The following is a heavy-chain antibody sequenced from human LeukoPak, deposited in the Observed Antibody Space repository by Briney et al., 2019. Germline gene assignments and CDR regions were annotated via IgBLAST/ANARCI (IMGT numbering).Heavy chain of an antibody. Sequence: GGSLRLSCAASGFTFSDYYMSWIRQAPGKGLEWVSGISISGGGTYYADSVKGRFTISRDNSKNTVYLQMNSLRAEDTAVYYCAKGRTSDPWGQGTLVTVSS. CDR3: AKGRTSDP. V-gene: IGHV3-23*01. CDR1: GFTFSDYY. CDR2: ISISGGGT. J-gene: IGHJ5*02.